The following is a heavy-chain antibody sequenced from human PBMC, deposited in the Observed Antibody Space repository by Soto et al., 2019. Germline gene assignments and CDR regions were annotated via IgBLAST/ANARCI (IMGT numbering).Heavy chain of an antibody. CDR1: GFNVGDNY. CDR2: SSSSGAYT. Sequence: QVQLVESGGGLVEPGGSLRLSCAASGFNVGDNYMTWLRQAPGKGLEWLSYSSSSGAYTNYADSVKGRFTISRDNAKNSLYLQMDSLRAEDTAVYFCARSSGRRHVFTFDYGLDVWGQGTTVTVSS. D-gene: IGHD3-16*01. CDR3: ARSSGRRHVFTFDYGLDV. V-gene: IGHV3-11*06. J-gene: IGHJ6*02.